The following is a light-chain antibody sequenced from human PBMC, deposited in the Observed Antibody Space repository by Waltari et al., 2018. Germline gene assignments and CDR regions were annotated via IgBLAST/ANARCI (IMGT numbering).Light chain of an antibody. CDR1: KLGATY. CDR2: QAS. CDR3: QAWDSSTVV. J-gene: IGLJ2*01. Sequence: SYELTQPPSVSVSPGQTASITCSGDKLGATYACWYQQKPGQSPVLVIYQASKRPSGIPERFSGSNSGNTATLTISGTQAMDEADYYCQAWDSSTVVFGGGTKLTVL. V-gene: IGLV3-1*01.